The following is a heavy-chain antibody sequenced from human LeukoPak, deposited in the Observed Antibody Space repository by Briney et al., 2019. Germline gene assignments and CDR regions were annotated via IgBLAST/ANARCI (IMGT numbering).Heavy chain of an antibody. V-gene: IGHV3-7*05. CDR2: IEEEGRQI. D-gene: IGHD5-24*01. J-gene: IGHJ3*02. CDR3: ARILRLHTPRAFDI. CDR1: GFTFSNHW. Sequence: SGGSLRLSCAASGFTFSNHWMNRVRQAPGKGLEWVANIEEEGRQIYYVDSVKGRFTISRDNAKNSVFLQMNSLRAEDTAVYYCARILRLHTPRAFDIWGQGTMVTVSS.